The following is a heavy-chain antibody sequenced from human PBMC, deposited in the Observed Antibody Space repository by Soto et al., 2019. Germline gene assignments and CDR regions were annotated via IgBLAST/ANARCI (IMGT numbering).Heavy chain of an antibody. V-gene: IGHV3-30*18. CDR2: ISYDGSNK. Sequence: QVQLVESGGGVGQPGRSLRLSCAASGFTFSSYGMHWVRQAPGKGLEWVAVISYDGSNKYYADSVKGRFTISRDNSKKTLYLQMNSLRAEDTAVYYCAKDLFVKVWLLPPDYWGPGTMVTVSS. CDR3: AKDLFVKVWLLPPDY. CDR1: GFTFSSYG. D-gene: IGHD3-22*01. J-gene: IGHJ4*02.